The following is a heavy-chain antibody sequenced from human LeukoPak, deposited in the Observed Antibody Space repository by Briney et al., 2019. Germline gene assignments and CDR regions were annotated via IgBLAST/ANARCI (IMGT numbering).Heavy chain of an antibody. V-gene: IGHV1-2*02. CDR2: INPNSGGT. CDR1: GYTFTGYY. D-gene: IGHD6-6*01. Sequence: GASVKVSCKASGYTFTGYYMHWVRRAPGQGLEWMGWINPNSGGTNYAQKFQGRVTMTRDTSISTAYMELSRLRSDDTAVYYCARVRATYSSSSRFDPWGQGTLVTVSS. J-gene: IGHJ5*02. CDR3: ARVRATYSSSSRFDP.